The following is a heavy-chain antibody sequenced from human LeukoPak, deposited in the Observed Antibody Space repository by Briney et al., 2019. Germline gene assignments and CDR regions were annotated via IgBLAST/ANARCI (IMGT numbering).Heavy chain of an antibody. V-gene: IGHV3-30*01. CDR1: GFTFSSYA. D-gene: IGHD3-22*01. J-gene: IGHJ5*02. CDR2: ISYDGGNK. CDR3: ARDAGRYYDSSGYRGSFDP. Sequence: GGSLRLSCAASGFTFSSYAMHWVRQAPGKGLEWVAVISYDGGNKYYADSVKGRFTISRDNSKNTLYLQMNSLRAEDTAVYYCARDAGRYYDSSGYRGSFDPWGQGTLVTVSS.